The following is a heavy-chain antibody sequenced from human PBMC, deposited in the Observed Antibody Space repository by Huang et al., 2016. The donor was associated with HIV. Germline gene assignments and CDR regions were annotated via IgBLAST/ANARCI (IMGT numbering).Heavy chain of an antibody. Sequence: QVHLVQSGAEVKKPGASVKVSCKASGYTFTNYDINWVRQATGRGLEWMGCMNPNTGNTDFAQSFQGRVTMPRKTSITTAYMELTSLTSEDTAVYYCARSAYGDLDYWGLGTLVIVSS. V-gene: IGHV1-8*02. CDR1: GYTFTNYD. CDR2: MNPNTGNT. CDR3: ARSAYGDLDY. J-gene: IGHJ4*02. D-gene: IGHD4-17*01.